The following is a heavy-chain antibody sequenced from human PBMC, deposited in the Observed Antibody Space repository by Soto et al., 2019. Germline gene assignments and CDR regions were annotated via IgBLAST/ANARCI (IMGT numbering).Heavy chain of an antibody. V-gene: IGHV3-23*01. CDR1: GFIFSNYA. Sequence: DVQLLESGGGLVQPGGSLRLSCAASGFIFSNYAMTWVRQAPGKGLESVSAIGGTGGDTYYSNSVKGRFTISRDNSKNTLYLQMNSLSADDTAVYYCAKDAVAYNVEWDWFDSWGQGTLVTVSS. CDR3: AKDAVAYNVEWDWFDS. D-gene: IGHD6-19*01. CDR2: IGGTGGDT. J-gene: IGHJ5*01.